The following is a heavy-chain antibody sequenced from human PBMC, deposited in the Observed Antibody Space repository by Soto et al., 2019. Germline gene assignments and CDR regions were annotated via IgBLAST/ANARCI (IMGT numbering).Heavy chain of an antibody. J-gene: IGHJ5*02. V-gene: IGHV3-11*06. Sequence: PGGSLRLSCAASGFTFSDYYMTWLRQAPGKGPECISYISFGSSFTNYADSVEGRFTISRDNAKNTLYLQMNSLRVEDTAVYYCARGLSRRILNYLDPWGHGVLVTVSS. CDR3: ARGLSRRILNYLDP. D-gene: IGHD2-15*01. CDR2: ISFGSSFT. CDR1: GFTFSDYY.